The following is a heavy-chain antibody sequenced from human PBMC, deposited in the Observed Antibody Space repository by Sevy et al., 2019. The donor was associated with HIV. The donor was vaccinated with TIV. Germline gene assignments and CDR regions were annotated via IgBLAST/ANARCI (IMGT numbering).Heavy chain of an antibody. CDR3: AKEWTLLSDWYGEFDY. D-gene: IGHD6-19*01. V-gene: IGHV3-23*01. J-gene: IGHJ4*02. Sequence: GGSLRLSCAASGFTFTNYGMHWVRQAPGKGLEWVSGISNSGASTYYVDSVRGRFTVSRDNSKNTVYLQLNSLRAEDTAIYYCAKEWTLLSDWYGEFDYWGQGTLVTVSS. CDR1: GFTFTNYG. CDR2: ISNSGAST.